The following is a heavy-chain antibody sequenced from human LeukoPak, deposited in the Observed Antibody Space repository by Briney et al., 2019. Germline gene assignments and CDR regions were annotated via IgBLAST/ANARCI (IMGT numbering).Heavy chain of an antibody. J-gene: IGHJ4*02. CDR3: AKVKRYSSSWSPHPDY. Sequence: PGGSLRLSCAASGFTFDDYDMSWVRQAPGKGLEWVSNINWNTNNIGYADSVKGRFTISRDNSKNTLYLQMNSLRAEDTAVYYCAKVKRYSSSWSPHPDYWGQGTLVTVSS. D-gene: IGHD6-13*01. CDR2: INWNTNNI. V-gene: IGHV3-20*04. CDR1: GFTFDDYD.